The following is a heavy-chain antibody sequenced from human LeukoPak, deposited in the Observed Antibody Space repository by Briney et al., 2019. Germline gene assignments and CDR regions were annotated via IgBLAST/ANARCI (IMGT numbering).Heavy chain of an antibody. V-gene: IGHV3-74*01. D-gene: IGHD6-19*01. CDR1: GFTFSSYW. Sequence: PGGSLRLSCAASGFTFSSYWMHWVRHAPGKGLVWVSRINSDGSSTSYADSVKGRFTISRDNAKNTLYLQMNSLRAEDTAVYYCARLYSSGWCSDYWGPGTLVTVPS. CDR2: INSDGSST. J-gene: IGHJ4*02. CDR3: ARLYSSGWCSDY.